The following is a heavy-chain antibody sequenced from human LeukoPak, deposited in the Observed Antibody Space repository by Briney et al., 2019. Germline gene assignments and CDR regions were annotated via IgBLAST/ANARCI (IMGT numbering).Heavy chain of an antibody. V-gene: IGHV3-48*04. J-gene: IGHJ6*02. CDR3: ARADVVVSAYGMDV. Sequence: GGSLRLSCAASGFTFSSYAMSWVRQAPGKGLEWVSYISSSSSTIYYADSVKGRFTISRDNAKNSLYLQMNSLRAEDTAVYYCARADVVVSAYGMDVWGQGTTVTVSS. D-gene: IGHD2-21*02. CDR2: ISSSSSTI. CDR1: GFTFSSYA.